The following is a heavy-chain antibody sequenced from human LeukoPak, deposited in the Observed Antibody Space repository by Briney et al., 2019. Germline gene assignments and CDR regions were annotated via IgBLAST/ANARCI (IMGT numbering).Heavy chain of an antibody. Sequence: PGGSLRLSCAASGFSFSNYAMSWVRQAPGKGLEWVSVMSGSGATTYYADSVKGRFTLSRDNYKNTMSMQMTRLRAEDTAVYYCAKGIELWLTYFDHWGQGTLVTASS. D-gene: IGHD5-18*01. J-gene: IGHJ4*02. CDR3: AKGIELWLTYFDH. V-gene: IGHV3-23*01. CDR2: MSGSGATT. CDR1: GFSFSNYA.